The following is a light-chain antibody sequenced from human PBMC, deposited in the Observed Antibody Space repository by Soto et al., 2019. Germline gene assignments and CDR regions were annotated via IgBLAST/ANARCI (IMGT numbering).Light chain of an antibody. J-gene: IGKJ1*01. CDR2: LGC. V-gene: IGKV2-28*01. CDR3: MQALQTPRT. CDR1: QSLLHSNGYNY. Sequence: DIVMTQSPLSLPVTPGEPASISCRSSQSLLHSNGYNYLDWYLQKPGQSPQLLIYLGCNRASGVPDRYSGSGSGTDFTRKISRVEAEDVGVYYCMQALQTPRTFGQGTKVEIK.